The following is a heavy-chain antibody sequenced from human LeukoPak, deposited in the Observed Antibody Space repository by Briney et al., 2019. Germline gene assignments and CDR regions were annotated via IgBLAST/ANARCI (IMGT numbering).Heavy chain of an antibody. D-gene: IGHD1-14*01. V-gene: IGHV3-48*04. CDR3: SEGVWGPEY. CDR1: GFTFNSYH. J-gene: IGHJ4*02. Sequence: GGSLRLSCAASGFTFNSYHMNWVRQAPGKGLEWVSYISGNSATIYYVDSVKGRFTISRDNTKNSVYLQMSSLRAEDTAVYYWSEGVWGPEYWGQGTLVTVSS. CDR2: ISGNSATI.